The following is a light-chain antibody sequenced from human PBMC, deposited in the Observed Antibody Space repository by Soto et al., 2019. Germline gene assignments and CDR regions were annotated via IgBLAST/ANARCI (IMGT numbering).Light chain of an antibody. CDR3: SSYAGSSNV. Sequence: ALPQPPSVSGSHGQSVAISCTGTSSDVGGYNYVSWYQQHPGKAPKLMIYEVNKRPSGVPDRFSGSKSGNTASLTVSGLQAEDEADYYCSSYAGSSNVFGTGTKVTVL. J-gene: IGLJ1*01. CDR2: EVN. CDR1: SSDVGGYNY. V-gene: IGLV2-8*01.